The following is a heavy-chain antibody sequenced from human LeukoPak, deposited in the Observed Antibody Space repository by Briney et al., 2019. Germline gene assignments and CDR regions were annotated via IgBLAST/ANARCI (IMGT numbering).Heavy chain of an antibody. D-gene: IGHD3-10*01. Sequence: GESLQISCKGSGYSFTSYWIGWVRQMPGKGLEWMGIIYPGDSDTRYSPSFQGQVTISADKSNSTAYLQWSSLKASDTAMYYCAREVPPYYYGSGSHTYYFDYWGQGTLVTVSS. J-gene: IGHJ4*02. CDR1: GYSFTSYW. CDR2: IYPGDSDT. V-gene: IGHV5-51*01. CDR3: AREVPPYYYGSGSHTYYFDY.